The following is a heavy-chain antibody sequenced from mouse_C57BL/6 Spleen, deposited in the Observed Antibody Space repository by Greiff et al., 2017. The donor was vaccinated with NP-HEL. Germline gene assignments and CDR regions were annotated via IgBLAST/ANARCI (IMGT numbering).Heavy chain of an antibody. Sequence: EVKVIESGGGLVQPKGSLKLSCAASGFTFNTYAMHGVRQAPGKGLEWVARIRSKSSNYATYYADSVKDRFTISRDDSQSMLYLQMNNLKTEDTAMYYCVRERRAGDSYYFDYWGQGTTLTVSS. J-gene: IGHJ2*01. CDR1: GFTFNTYA. CDR2: IRSKSSNYAT. V-gene: IGHV10-3*01. D-gene: IGHD2-13*01. CDR3: VRERRAGDSYYFDY.